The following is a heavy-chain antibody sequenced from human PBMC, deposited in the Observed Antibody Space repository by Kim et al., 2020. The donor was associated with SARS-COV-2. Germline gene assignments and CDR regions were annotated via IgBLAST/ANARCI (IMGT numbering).Heavy chain of an antibody. D-gene: IGHD3-9*01. J-gene: IGHJ3*02. V-gene: IGHV4-31*02. CDR3: AREGTYYDILTGAFDI. Sequence: SLKSRVTISVDTSKNQFSLKLSSVTAADTAVYYCAREGTYYDILTGAFDIWGQGTMVTVSS.